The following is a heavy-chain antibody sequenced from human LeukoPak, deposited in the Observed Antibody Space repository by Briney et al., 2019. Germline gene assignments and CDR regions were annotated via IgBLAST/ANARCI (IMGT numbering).Heavy chain of an antibody. J-gene: IGHJ4*02. CDR1: GGSISSSSYY. V-gene: IGHV4-39*01. Sequence: PSETLSLTCTVSGGSISSSSYYWGWIRHPPGKGLEWIGSIYYSGSTYYNPSLKSRVTISVDTSKNQFSLKLSSVTAADTAVYYCASPGDYYYDSSGLFDYWGQGTLVTVSS. CDR3: ASPGDYYYDSSGLFDY. D-gene: IGHD3-22*01. CDR2: IYYSGST.